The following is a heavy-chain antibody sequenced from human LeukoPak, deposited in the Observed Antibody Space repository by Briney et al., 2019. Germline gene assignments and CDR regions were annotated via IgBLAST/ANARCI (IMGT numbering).Heavy chain of an antibody. CDR3: ARTTMETQYFDR. Sequence: GGSLRLACTASGFKLSSYYMDWVRQGPGKGLVWVSRLKSDGSSTKYADSVQGRFTISRDDAKNTLYLQMTSVRVEDAAVYYCARTTMETQYFDRWGQGTLVTVSS. J-gene: IGHJ4*02. D-gene: IGHD1-1*01. CDR1: GFKLSSYY. CDR2: LKSDGSST. V-gene: IGHV3-74*03.